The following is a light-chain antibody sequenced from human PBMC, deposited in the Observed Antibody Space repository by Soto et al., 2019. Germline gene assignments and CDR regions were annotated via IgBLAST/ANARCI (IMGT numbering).Light chain of an antibody. V-gene: IGLV2-14*01. CDR1: NSDVGGFNY. Sequence: QSALPQPASVSGSPGQSITISFTGTNSDVGGFNYVSWYQPHPGKAPKIIIYEVKNRPSGVSNRFSGSKSGNTASLTISGLQAEDETHDYCSSFTSGSLYVVGTGTKLTVL. J-gene: IGLJ1*01. CDR3: SSFTSGSLYV. CDR2: EVK.